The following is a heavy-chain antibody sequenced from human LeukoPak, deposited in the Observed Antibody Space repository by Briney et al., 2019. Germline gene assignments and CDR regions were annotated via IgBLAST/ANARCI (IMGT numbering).Heavy chain of an antibody. CDR2: IYYSGST. V-gene: IGHV4-31*03. CDR3: ARTVVVVIIDYFDY. Sequence: SQTLSLTCTVSGGSISSGGYYWSWIRQHPGKGLEWIGYIYYSGSTYYNPSLKSRVTISVDTSKNQFSLKLSSVTAADTAAYYCARTVVVVIIDYFDYWGQGTLVTVSS. J-gene: IGHJ4*02. CDR1: GGSISSGGYY. D-gene: IGHD3-22*01.